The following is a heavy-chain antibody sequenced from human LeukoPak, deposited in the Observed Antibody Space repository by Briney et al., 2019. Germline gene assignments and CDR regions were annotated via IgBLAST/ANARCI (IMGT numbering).Heavy chain of an antibody. D-gene: IGHD6-13*01. CDR3: ATGNGYSGSWDGDY. CDR2: ISHDGGDK. V-gene: IGHV3-30*03. Sequence: PGRSLTLSCAASGFTFSLYGMHWVRQAPGKGLEWVAVISHDGGDKHSADSVKGRFTISRDNSKNTVFLQMNSLKAEDTAVYYCATGNGYSGSWDGDYWGQGTLVTVSS. CDR1: GFTFSLYG. J-gene: IGHJ4*02.